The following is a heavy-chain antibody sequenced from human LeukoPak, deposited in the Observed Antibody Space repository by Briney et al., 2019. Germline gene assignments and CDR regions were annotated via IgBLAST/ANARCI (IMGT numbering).Heavy chain of an antibody. CDR2: ISGSGGST. CDR3: PKDRYYDPTVDH. J-gene: IGHJ4*02. V-gene: IGHV3-23*01. CDR1: GFTFSSYA. Sequence: GGSLRLSCAASGFTFSSYAMSWVRQAPGKGLEWVSAISGSGGSTYYADSVKGRFTISRDNSKNTLYLQMNSLRAEDTAVYYCPKDRYYDPTVDHWGQGTLVTVSS. D-gene: IGHD3-22*01.